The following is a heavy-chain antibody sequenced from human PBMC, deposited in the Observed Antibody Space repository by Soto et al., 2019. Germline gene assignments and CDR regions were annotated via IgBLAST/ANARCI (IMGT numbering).Heavy chain of an antibody. Sequence: PGESLKISCKGSGYSFTSYWISWVRQMPGKGLEWMGRIDPSDSYTNYSPSFQGHVTISADKSISTAYLQWSSLKASDTAMYYCARSLGYSSGWIDYYYYGLDVWGQGTTVTVSS. V-gene: IGHV5-10-1*01. J-gene: IGHJ6*02. CDR3: ARSLGYSSGWIDYYYYGLDV. CDR2: IDPSDSYT. D-gene: IGHD6-19*01. CDR1: GYSFTSYW.